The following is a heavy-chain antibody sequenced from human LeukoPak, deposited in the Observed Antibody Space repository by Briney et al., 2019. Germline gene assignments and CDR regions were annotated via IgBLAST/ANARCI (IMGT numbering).Heavy chain of an antibody. V-gene: IGHV1-2*02. CDR1: IYTLTVDN. CDR3: ARDPQSNSCSYDY. CDR2: INPNSGGT. J-gene: IGHJ4*02. Sequence: ASVKVSCEPSIYTLTVDNTHAVPPAPGQGLEWMGWINPNSGGTNYAQKFQGRVTMTRDTSSSTAYMELRSLSTADTAVYYCARDPQSNSCSYDYWGQGPLVTVSS. D-gene: IGHD2-2*01.